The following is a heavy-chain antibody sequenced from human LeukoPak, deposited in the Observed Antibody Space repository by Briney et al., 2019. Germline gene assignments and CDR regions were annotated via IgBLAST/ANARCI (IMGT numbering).Heavy chain of an antibody. D-gene: IGHD5-24*01. J-gene: IGHJ4*03. Sequence: PSESLSLTCAVYGGSFSRYYWSWIRQSPGKGLEWIAEIDHRGDTNYNPSVKSRVTISVDTSKNQFSLKVRSLSAADTAVYYCARGATISETGYFDFWGQGTVHTVSS. CDR1: GGSFSRYY. V-gene: IGHV4-34*01. CDR3: ARGATISETGYFDF. CDR2: IDHRGDT.